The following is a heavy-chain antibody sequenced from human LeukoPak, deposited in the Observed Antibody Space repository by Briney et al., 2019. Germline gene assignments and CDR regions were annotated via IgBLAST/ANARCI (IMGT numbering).Heavy chain of an antibody. CDR1: GGSFSGYY. J-gene: IGHJ6*03. CDR3: ARGARSYYGSGRGWYYYYMDV. D-gene: IGHD3-10*01. V-gene: IGHV4-34*01. Sequence: PSETLSLTCAVYGGSFSGYYWSWLRQPPGKGLEWIGEINHSGSTNYNPSLKSRVTISVDTSKNQFSLKLSSVTAADTAVYYCARGARSYYGSGRGWYYYYMDVWGKGTTVTVSS. CDR2: INHSGST.